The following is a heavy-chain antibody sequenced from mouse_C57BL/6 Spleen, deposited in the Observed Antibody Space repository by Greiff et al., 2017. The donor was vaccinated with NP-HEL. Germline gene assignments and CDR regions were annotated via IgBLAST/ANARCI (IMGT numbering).Heavy chain of an antibody. CDR3: ARLSTENYYAMDY. Sequence: QVQLKESGAELVKPGASVKMSCKASGYTFTTYPIEWMKQNHGKSLEWIGNFHPYNDDTKYNEKFKGKATLTVEKSSSTVYLELSRLTSDDSAVYYCARLSTENYYAMDYWGQGTSVTVSS. D-gene: IGHD1-1*01. CDR2: FHPYNDDT. CDR1: GYTFTTYP. J-gene: IGHJ4*01. V-gene: IGHV1-47*01.